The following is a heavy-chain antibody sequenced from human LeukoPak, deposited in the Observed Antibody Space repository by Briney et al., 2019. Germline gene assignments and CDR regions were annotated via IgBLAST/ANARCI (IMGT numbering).Heavy chain of an antibody. V-gene: IGHV3-48*04. CDR1: GFTFSSYS. Sequence: GGSLRLSCAASGFTFSSYSMNWVRQAPGKGLEWVSYISSSSSTIYYADSVKGRFTISRDNAKNSLYLQMNSLRAEDTAVYYCSRDYGDYRGIYWGQGTLVTVSS. D-gene: IGHD4-17*01. CDR3: SRDYGDYRGIY. CDR2: ISSSSSTI. J-gene: IGHJ4*02.